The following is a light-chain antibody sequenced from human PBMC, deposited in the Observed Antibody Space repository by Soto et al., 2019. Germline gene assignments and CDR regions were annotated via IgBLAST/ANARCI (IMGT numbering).Light chain of an antibody. CDR3: QQYGRSPPFT. J-gene: IGKJ3*01. Sequence: EIVLTQSPGTLSLSPGERATLSCRASQSVSSSYLAWYQHKPGQAPRLLIYGASSRATGTPDRFSAYGSGTDFTLTISRLEPEDFAVYYCQQYGRSPPFTFGPGTKVDIK. CDR2: GAS. CDR1: QSVSSSY. V-gene: IGKV3-20*01.